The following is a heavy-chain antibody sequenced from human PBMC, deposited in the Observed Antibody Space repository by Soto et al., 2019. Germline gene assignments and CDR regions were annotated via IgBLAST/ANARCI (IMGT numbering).Heavy chain of an antibody. CDR3: ASPPLADCTGGSCYWDDAFEI. CDR1: GGTFSSYS. J-gene: IGHJ3*02. D-gene: IGHD2-15*01. Sequence: SVNVSVKASGGTFSSYSISWVRQAPGQWLEWMGGIIPIFGTANYAQEFQGRVTITADESTSTAYMELSSLSSEDTAVHYCASPPLADCTGGSCYWDDAFEIWGQATTVT. CDR2: IIPIFGTA. V-gene: IGHV1-69*01.